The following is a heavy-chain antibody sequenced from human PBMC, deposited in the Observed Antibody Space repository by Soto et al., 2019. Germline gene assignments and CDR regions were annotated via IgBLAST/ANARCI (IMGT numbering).Heavy chain of an antibody. V-gene: IGHV3-30*18. CDR1: GFTFRSYG. CDR3: GKDTLDCSGGDCPLYYYYGMDV. J-gene: IGHJ6*02. Sequence: QVQLVESGGGVVQPGRSRRLSCAASGFTFRSYGMHWVRQAPGKGLEWLAVISNDGAKKYLADSVKGRLTISRDNSRNTLYLQMNSLSAGDTAVYYCGKDTLDCSGGDCPLYYYYGMDVWGQGTTVTVSS. D-gene: IGHD2-21*02. CDR2: ISNDGAKK.